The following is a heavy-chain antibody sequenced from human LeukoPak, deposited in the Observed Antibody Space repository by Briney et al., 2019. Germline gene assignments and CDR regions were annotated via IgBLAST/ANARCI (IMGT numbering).Heavy chain of an antibody. J-gene: IGHJ3*02. D-gene: IGHD3-10*01. CDR1: GGTFTGYA. CDR2: IIPIFGTA. V-gene: IGHV1-69*05. Sequence: ASVKVSCKASGGTFTGYAISWVRQAPGQGLEWMGGIIPIFGTANYAQKFQGRVTITTDESTSTAYMELSSLRSEDTAVYYCARGGDYYGSGSAPPVDAFDIWGQGTMVTVSS. CDR3: ARGGDYYGSGSAPPVDAFDI.